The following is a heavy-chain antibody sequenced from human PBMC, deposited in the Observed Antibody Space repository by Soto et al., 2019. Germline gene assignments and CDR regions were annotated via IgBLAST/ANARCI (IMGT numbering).Heavy chain of an antibody. CDR2: IYYSGST. V-gene: IGHV4-61*01. D-gene: IGHD3-9*01. CDR1: GGSVSSGSYY. Sequence: PSETLSLTCTVSGGSVSSGSYYWSWIRQPPGKGLEWIGYIYYSGSTNYNPSLKSRVTISVDTSKNQFSLKLSSVTAADTAVYYCARGGGVLRYFDWFFDYWGQGTLVTVSS. CDR3: ARGGGVLRYFDWFFDY. J-gene: IGHJ4*02.